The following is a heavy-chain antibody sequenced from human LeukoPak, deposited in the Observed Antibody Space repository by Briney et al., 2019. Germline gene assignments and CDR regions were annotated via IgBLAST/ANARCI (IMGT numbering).Heavy chain of an antibody. D-gene: IGHD5-12*01. V-gene: IGHV3-66*01. Sequence: GGSLRLSCVGSGFIFSTYSMNWVRQAPGKGLEWVSVIYSGGSTYYADSVKGRFTISRDNSKSTLYIQMNSLRAEDTAVYYCVAIKLGGNWFDPWGQGTLVTVSS. CDR3: VAIKLGGNWFDP. CDR1: GFIFSTYS. CDR2: IYSGGST. J-gene: IGHJ5*02.